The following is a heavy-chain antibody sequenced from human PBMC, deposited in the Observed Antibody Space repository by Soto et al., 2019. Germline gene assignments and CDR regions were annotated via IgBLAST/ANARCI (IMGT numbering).Heavy chain of an antibody. CDR2: ISSSGSTI. CDR3: ASQYITSRYDSSAYPYYCGMDV. D-gene: IGHD3-22*01. Sequence: GGSLRLSCAASGFTFSSYEMNWVRQAQGKGLEWVSYISSSGSTIYYADSVKGRFTISRDNAKNSLYLQMNSLRAEDTDVYYCASQYITSRYDSSAYPYYCGMDVTGQANTLTVS. CDR1: GFTFSSYE. V-gene: IGHV3-48*03. J-gene: IGHJ6*02.